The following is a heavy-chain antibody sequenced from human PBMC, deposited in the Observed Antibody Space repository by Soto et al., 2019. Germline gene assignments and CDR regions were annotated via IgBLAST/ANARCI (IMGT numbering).Heavy chain of an antibody. D-gene: IGHD6-6*01. V-gene: IGHV1-69*13. CDR1: GGTYNSYP. J-gene: IGHJ6*02. Sequence: ASVKVSCKASGGTYNSYPITWVRQATGQGLEWMGGIIPIIGTTNYAQKFQGRVTITADESTTTAYMELSSLGFEDTAVYYCASLLYSSSSYYGMDVWGQGTTVTVSS. CDR2: IIPIIGTT. CDR3: ASLLYSSSSYYGMDV.